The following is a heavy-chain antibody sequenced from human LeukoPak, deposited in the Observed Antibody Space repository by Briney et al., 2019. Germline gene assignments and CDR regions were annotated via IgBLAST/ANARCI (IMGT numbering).Heavy chain of an antibody. CDR1: GYTFTSYY. D-gene: IGHD2-2*01. V-gene: IGHV1-46*01. Sequence: ASVKVSCKASGYTFTSYYMHWVRQAPGQGLEWMGIINPSGGSTSYAQKFQGRVTMTTDTSTSTAYMELRSLRSDDTAVYYCARGSDIVVVPAASDYWGQGTLVTVSS. CDR3: ARGSDIVVVPAASDY. J-gene: IGHJ4*02. CDR2: INPSGGST.